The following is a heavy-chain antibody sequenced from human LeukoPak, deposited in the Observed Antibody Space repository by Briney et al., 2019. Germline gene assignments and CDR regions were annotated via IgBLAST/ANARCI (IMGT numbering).Heavy chain of an antibody. Sequence: GESLQISCKGSGYSFTSYWIGWVRQMPGKGLEWMGIIYPGDSDTRYSPSFQGQVTISADKSISTAYLQWSSLKASDTAMYYCARRGYCSGGSCSRFDPWGQGTLVTVSS. CDR2: IYPGDSDT. CDR1: GYSFTSYW. V-gene: IGHV5-51*01. J-gene: IGHJ5*02. CDR3: ARRGYCSGGSCSRFDP. D-gene: IGHD2-15*01.